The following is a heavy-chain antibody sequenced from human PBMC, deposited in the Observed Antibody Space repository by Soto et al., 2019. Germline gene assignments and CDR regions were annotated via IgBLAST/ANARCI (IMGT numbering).Heavy chain of an antibody. CDR1: GVSITSGAYY. CDR2: IYYNGNT. V-gene: IGHV4-31*03. D-gene: IGHD4-17*01. J-gene: IGHJ3*01. CDR3: ARARLRAVYAFDF. Sequence: GPGPEPTSETLSLTCTLSGVSITSGAYYWTWVRQHPGKGLEWIGYIYYNGNTYFSPSLKSRLTISIDTSKNQFSLKLSSVTAADTAMYYCARARLRAVYAFDFWGQGTMVTVSS.